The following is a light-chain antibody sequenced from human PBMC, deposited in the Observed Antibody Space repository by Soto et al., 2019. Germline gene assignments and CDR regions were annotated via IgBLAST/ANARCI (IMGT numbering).Light chain of an antibody. CDR3: QHYNSYSEA. Sequence: EIVLTQSPRTLSLSPGESATLSCRASQNVYINSLAWFQQKPGQTPRLLIYGPSTRAAGVPDRFTGSGSGADFALTITSLEPEDFATYYCQHYNSYSEAFGQGTKVELK. J-gene: IGKJ1*01. CDR1: QNVYINS. V-gene: IGKV3-20*01. CDR2: GPS.